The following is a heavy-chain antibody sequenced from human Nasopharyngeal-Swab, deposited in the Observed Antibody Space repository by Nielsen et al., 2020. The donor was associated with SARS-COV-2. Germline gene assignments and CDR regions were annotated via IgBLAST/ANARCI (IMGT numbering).Heavy chain of an antibody. D-gene: IGHD2-15*01. J-gene: IGHJ5*02. CDR1: GYTLTELS. CDR3: ATSAPYCSGGSCYSSRFDP. CDR2: FDPEDGET. Sequence: ASVKVSCKVSGYTLTELSMHWVRQAPGKGLEWMGGFDPEDGETIYAQKFQGRVTMTEDTSTDTAYMELSSLRSEDTAVYYCATSAPYCSGGSCYSSRFDPWGQGTLVTVSS. V-gene: IGHV1-24*01.